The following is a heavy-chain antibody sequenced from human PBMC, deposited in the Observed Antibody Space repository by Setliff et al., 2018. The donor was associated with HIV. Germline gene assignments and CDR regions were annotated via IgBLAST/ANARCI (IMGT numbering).Heavy chain of an antibody. J-gene: IGHJ4*02. Sequence: SETLSLTCTVSGDSISSGTYYWSWIRQPAGKGLEWIGRIYSSGSTNYNPSLESRVTISVDTSKNRFSLQLTSVTAADTAVYYCVRDDYGYNGKGFDYWGPGTLVTVSS. D-gene: IGHD4-17*01. CDR2: IYSSGST. CDR1: GDSISSGTYY. V-gene: IGHV4-61*02. CDR3: VRDDYGYNGKGFDY.